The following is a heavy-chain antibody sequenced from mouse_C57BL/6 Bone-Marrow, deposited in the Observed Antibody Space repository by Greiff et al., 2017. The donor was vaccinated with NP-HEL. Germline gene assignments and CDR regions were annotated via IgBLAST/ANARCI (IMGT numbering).Heavy chain of an antibody. D-gene: IGHD1-1*01. V-gene: IGHV6-6*01. Sequence: DVMLVESGGGLVQPGGSMKLSCAASGFTFSDAWMDWVRQSPEKGLEWVAEIRNKANNHATYYAESVKGRFTISRDDSKSSVYLQMNSLRAEDTGIYYCHYYGSSSYYYAMDYWGQGTSVTVAS. J-gene: IGHJ4*01. CDR2: IRNKANNHAT. CDR1: GFTFSDAW. CDR3: HYYGSSSYYYAMDY.